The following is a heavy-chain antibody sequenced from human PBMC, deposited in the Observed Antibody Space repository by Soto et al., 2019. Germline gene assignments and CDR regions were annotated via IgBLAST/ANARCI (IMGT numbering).Heavy chain of an antibody. J-gene: IGHJ4*02. CDR2: ISSSSSYI. D-gene: IGHD6-19*01. CDR3: ARDGQWLVSEAHDY. Sequence: PGGSLRLSCAASGFTFSSYSMNWVRQAPGKGLEWVSSISSSSSYIYYADSVKGRFTISRDNAKNSLYLQMNSLRAEDTAVYYCARDGQWLVSEAHDYWGQGTLVTVSS. V-gene: IGHV3-21*01. CDR1: GFTFSSYS.